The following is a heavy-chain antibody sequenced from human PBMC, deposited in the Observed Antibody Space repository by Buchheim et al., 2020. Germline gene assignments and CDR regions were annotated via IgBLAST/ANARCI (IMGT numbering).Heavy chain of an antibody. CDR2: IIPILGIA. D-gene: IGHD3-3*01. J-gene: IGHJ6*02. CDR3: ARGNYSSYYDFWSGYSVPSSIRSYGMDV. V-gene: IGHV1-69*04. Sequence: QVQLVQSGAEVKKPGSSVKVSCKASGGTFSSYAISWVRQAPGQGLEWMGRIIPILGIANYAQKFQGRVTITADKSTSTAYMELSSLRSEDTAVYYCARGNYSSYYDFWSGYSVPSSIRSYGMDVWGQGTT. CDR1: GGTFSSYA.